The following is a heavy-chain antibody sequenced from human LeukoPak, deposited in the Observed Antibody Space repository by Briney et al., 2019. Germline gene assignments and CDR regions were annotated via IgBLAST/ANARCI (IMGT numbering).Heavy chain of an antibody. CDR1: GFTFSTYA. V-gene: IGHV3-30*01. CDR3: ARVGITAVGLDY. D-gene: IGHD6-13*01. Sequence: GGSLRLSCAASGFTFSTYAMLWVRQAPGKGLQWVAVIPYDGRTEYYADSLQGRFTISRDNSKNTLYLQMNSLRAEDTAVYYCARVGITAVGLDYWGQGTLVTVSS. CDR2: IPYDGRTE. J-gene: IGHJ4*02.